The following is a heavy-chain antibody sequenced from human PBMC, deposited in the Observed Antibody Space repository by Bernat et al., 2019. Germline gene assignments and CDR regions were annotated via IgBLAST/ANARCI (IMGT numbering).Heavy chain of an antibody. CDR2: LMQDESAK. J-gene: IGHJ4*02. V-gene: IGHV3-7*01. Sequence: EVQLVESGGGSVQPGGSLRLSCAASGFTIGTYGMSWVRQAPGTGLEWVASLMQDESAKYYVDSVKGRITISRDNAKNSLFLKMNSLRAEDTAVYYCTGDLYRSGDYWGQGALVTVSS. CDR1: GFTIGTYG. D-gene: IGHD3-16*02. CDR3: TGDLYRSGDY.